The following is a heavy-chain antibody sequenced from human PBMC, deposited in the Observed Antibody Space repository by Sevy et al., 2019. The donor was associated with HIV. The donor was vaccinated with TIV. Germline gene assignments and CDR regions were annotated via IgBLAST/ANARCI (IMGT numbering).Heavy chain of an antibody. J-gene: IGHJ4*02. D-gene: IGHD2-15*01. CDR1: GFTFSSYG. CDR3: ARDQKGGYCSGGSCYSGFFGY. Sequence: GGSLRLSCAASGFTFSSYGMHWVRQAPGKGLELVAVIWYDGSNKYYADSVKGIFTISRDKSKNTLYLQMNSLRAEETAVYYCARDQKGGYCSGGSCYSGFFGYWGQGTLVTVSS. CDR2: IWYDGSNK. V-gene: IGHV3-33*01.